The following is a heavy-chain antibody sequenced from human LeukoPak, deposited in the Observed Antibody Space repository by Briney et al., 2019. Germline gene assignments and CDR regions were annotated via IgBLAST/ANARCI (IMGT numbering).Heavy chain of an antibody. CDR2: IYIDGTT. CDR1: GIIVSNNY. CDR3: ASGNSGVVRGAFDI. V-gene: IGHV3-66*01. Sequence: GGSLRLSCAASGIIVSNNYMSWVRQAPGKGLEWVSVIYIDGTTYYADSVRGRFTVSRDGSKNTLYLQMNSLRAEDTAVYYCASGNSGVVRGAFDIWGQGTMVTVSS. D-gene: IGHD2-15*01. J-gene: IGHJ3*02.